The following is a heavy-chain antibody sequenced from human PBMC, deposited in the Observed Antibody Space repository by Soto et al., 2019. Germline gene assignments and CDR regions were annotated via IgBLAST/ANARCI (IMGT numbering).Heavy chain of an antibody. CDR3: ARPRRDGYKYAFDI. CDR1: GYSFTSYW. CDR2: IYPGDSDT. V-gene: IGHV5-51*01. J-gene: IGHJ3*02. Sequence: GEPVKISCKGSGYSFTSYWIGWVRQMPGKGLGWMGIIYPGDSDTRYSPSFQGQVTISANKSISTAYLQWSSLKASYTAMYYCARPRRDGYKYAFDIWGQGTMVTVSS. D-gene: IGHD5-12*01.